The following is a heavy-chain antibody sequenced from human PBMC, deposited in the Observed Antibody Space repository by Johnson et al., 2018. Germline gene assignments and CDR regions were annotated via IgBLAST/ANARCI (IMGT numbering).Heavy chain of an antibody. CDR1: GGSISSDNW. V-gene: IGHV4-4*02. D-gene: IGHD3-10*01. CDR2: ISHSGNT. Sequence: QVQLVESGPGLVKXSGTLSLTCAVSGGSISSDNWWSWVRQPPGKGLEWTGEISHSGNTNYNPSPKRRIIISLDNSKNPFSLKLSSVTAADTAIYYCASLRGDAFDSWGQGTMVTVSS. J-gene: IGHJ3*02. CDR3: ASLRGDAFDS.